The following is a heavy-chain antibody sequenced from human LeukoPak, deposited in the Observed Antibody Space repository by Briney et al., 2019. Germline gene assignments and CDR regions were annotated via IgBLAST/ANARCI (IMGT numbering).Heavy chain of an antibody. Sequence: SETLSLTCSVSGDSIRSGSYHWNWIRQPAGKGLEWIGRIYITGSTDYNPSLKSRVTMSVDTSNNQFSLKLTSVTAADTAVYYCAKPWGHAANSLHIQHWGQGARVIVSA. CDR1: GDSIRSGSYH. V-gene: IGHV4-61*02. D-gene: IGHD4-23*01. CDR3: AKPWGHAANSLHIQH. J-gene: IGHJ1*01. CDR2: IYITGST.